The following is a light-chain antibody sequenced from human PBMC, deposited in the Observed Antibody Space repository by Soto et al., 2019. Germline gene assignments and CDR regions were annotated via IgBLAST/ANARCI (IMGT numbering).Light chain of an antibody. CDR1: QSINIY. Sequence: IQLTQSPSSLSASVGDRVTVTCRASQSINIYLNWYQQKPGKAPTLLIYAASSLQSGVPSRFSGGGSRTDFTLTISSLQPEDFATYYCQQSYRSPYTFGQGTKVDIK. CDR2: AAS. V-gene: IGKV1-39*01. J-gene: IGKJ2*01. CDR3: QQSYRSPYT.